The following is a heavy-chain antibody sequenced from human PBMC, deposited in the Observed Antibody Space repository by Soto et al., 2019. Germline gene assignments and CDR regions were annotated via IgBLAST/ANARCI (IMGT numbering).Heavy chain of an antibody. CDR1: GGSFSGYY. J-gene: IGHJ6*02. CDR3: ERGLNSHFWTGYYTRGRNYYYGMDV. V-gene: IGHV4-34*01. CDR2: INHSGST. D-gene: IGHD3-3*02. Sequence: SQTVYLTCAVYGGSFSGYYWSWIRQPPGKGLEWIGEINHSGSTNYNPSLKSRVTISVETSKTKFSLKLSSVTAADTAVYYCERGLNSHFWTGYYTRGRNYYYGMDVWGQGTTVNDSS.